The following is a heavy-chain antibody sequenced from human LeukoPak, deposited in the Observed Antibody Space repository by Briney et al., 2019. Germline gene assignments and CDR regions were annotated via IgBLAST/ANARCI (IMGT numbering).Heavy chain of an antibody. CDR2: ISGSGVIT. V-gene: IGHV3-23*01. D-gene: IGHD1-26*01. CDR1: GFTFSSYA. CDR3: AKVAGVGASGGDVFDF. J-gene: IGHJ3*01. Sequence: GGSLRLSCAASGFTFSSYAMNWVRQAPGKGLEWVSTISGSGVITYSADSVKGRFTISRDNSKNTLYQQMNSLRAEDTAVYYCAKVAGVGASGGDVFDFWGQGTMVTVSS.